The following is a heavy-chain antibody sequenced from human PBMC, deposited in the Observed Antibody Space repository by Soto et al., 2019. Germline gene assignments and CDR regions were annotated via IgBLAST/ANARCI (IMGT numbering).Heavy chain of an antibody. CDR3: ATDAGGCVDIFAY. V-gene: IGHV3-23*01. Sequence: LRLSCTAPGFMFRNNGIAWVRQAAGKGLDWVSTISGDGRNTRFADSVKGRFYISRDNSKNTLFLHMNTLRTEETAIYFCATDAGGCVDIFAYWGRGTQVTVSS. D-gene: IGHD6-19*01. CDR2: ISGDGRNT. J-gene: IGHJ4*02. CDR1: GFMFRNNG.